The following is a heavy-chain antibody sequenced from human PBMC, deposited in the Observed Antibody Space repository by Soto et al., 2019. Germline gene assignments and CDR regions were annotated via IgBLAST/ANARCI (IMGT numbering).Heavy chain of an antibody. J-gene: IGHJ4*02. CDR2: INQGGST. Sequence: QVQLQQWGAGLLKPSETLSLTCAIYGGPFSGYYWNWIRQPPGKGLEWIGEINQGGSTNYNPSLKRRVTMSVDTSKNQFSLKLSSVTAADTAVYYCARDRQRGYCTGGDCYSYFDYWGQGTQVIVSS. V-gene: IGHV4-34*01. D-gene: IGHD2-15*01. CDR3: ARDRQRGYCTGGDCYSYFDY. CDR1: GGPFSGYY.